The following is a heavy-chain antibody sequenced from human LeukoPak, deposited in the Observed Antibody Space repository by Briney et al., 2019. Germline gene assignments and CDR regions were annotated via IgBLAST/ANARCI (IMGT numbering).Heavy chain of an antibody. CDR3: AKVASPYYFDY. V-gene: IGHV3-53*01. Sequence: GSLRLSCTVSGFTVSSKSWSWGRQAPGKGLEGVSFIYSGGNTHYSDSVKGRFTISRDNSKNTLYLQMNSLRAEDTAVYYCAKVASPYYFDYWGQGTLVTVSS. CDR1: GFTVSSKS. J-gene: IGHJ4*02. CDR2: IYSGGNT.